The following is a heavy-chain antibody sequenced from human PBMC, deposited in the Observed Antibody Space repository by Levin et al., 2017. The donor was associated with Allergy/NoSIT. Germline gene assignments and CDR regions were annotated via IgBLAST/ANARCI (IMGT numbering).Heavy chain of an antibody. Sequence: GESLKISCAASGFSFSSYGMNWVRQAPGKGPEWVSYISSDSDTIYYADSVKGRFTTSRDNAKNSLYLQMNSLRDEDTAVYYGTVAGASWFDPWGQGTLVTVSS. V-gene: IGHV3-48*02. J-gene: IGHJ5*02. CDR3: TVAGASWFDP. CDR2: ISSDSDTI. D-gene: IGHD6-19*01. CDR1: GFSFSSYG.